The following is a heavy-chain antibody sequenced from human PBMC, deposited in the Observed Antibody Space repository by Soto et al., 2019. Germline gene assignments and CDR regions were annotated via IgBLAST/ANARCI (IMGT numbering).Heavy chain of an antibody. V-gene: IGHV3-15*07. J-gene: IGHJ6*02. Sequence: EVQLVESGGGLVKPGGSLRLSCAASGFTFSNAWMNWVRQAPGKGLEWVGGIKSKTDGGTTDYAAAVKGRFTISRDDSKNTLYLQMNSLKTEDTAVYYCTTALTNDAEGYYYYGMDVWGQGTTVTVSS. CDR2: IKSKTDGGTT. CDR3: TTALTNDAEGYYYYGMDV. CDR1: GFTFSNAW.